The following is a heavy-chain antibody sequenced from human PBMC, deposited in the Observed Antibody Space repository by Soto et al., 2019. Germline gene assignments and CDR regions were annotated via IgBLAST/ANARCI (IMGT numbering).Heavy chain of an antibody. J-gene: IGHJ6*03. CDR3: ARGSYSGYGLDYYYHYMDV. D-gene: IGHD5-12*01. CDR2: ISSSDSII. V-gene: IGHV3-11*01. Sequence: QVLLVESGGGLVKPGGSLRLSCAASGFTFSDYYMNWIRQAPGKRLEWVSSISSSDSIIYYADSVKGRFTHSRDNAKSSLFLHMNSLRAEDPAVYYCARGSYSGYGLDYYYHYMDVWGKGTTVTVSS. CDR1: GFTFSDYY.